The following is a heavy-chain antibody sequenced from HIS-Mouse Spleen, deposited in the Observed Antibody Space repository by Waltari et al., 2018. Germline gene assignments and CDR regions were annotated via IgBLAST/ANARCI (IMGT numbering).Heavy chain of an antibody. J-gene: IGHJ2*01. V-gene: IGHV4-39*07. D-gene: IGHD6-13*01. CDR3: AREIPYSSSWYDWYFDL. Sequence: QLQLQESGPGLVKPSETLSLTCTVSGGSISSSSYYWGWIRQPPGKGLEWIGSIYYSGRTYHNPSLRSRVTISVDTSKNQCSLKLSSVTAADTAVYYCAREIPYSSSWYDWYFDLWGRGTLVTVSS. CDR1: GGSISSSSYY. CDR2: IYYSGRT.